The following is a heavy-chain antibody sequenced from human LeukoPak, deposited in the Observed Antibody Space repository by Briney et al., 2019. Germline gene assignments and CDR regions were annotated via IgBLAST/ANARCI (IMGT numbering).Heavy chain of an antibody. D-gene: IGHD6-19*01. CDR2: IYYSGST. V-gene: IGHV4-39*02. J-gene: IGHJ6*03. CDR3: AREVSSGRYNDYMAG. Sequence: SETLSLTCTVSGGSISSSSYYWGWIRQPPGKGLEWVGSIYYSGSTYYNPSLKSRVTISVDTSNKQFSLKLSSVTAADTAVYYCAREVSSGRYNDYMAGCSKRTTVTISS. CDR1: GGSISSSSYY.